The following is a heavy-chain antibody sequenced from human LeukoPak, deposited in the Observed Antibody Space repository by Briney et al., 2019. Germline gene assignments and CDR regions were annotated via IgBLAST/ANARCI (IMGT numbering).Heavy chain of an antibody. Sequence: GGSLRPSCAASGFTFSSYAMSWVRQAPGKGLEWVSAISGSGGSTYYADSVKGRFTISRDNSKNTLYLQMNSLRAEDTAVYNCAKDYCSSTSCEKDYWGQGTLVTVSS. J-gene: IGHJ4*02. CDR2: ISGSGGST. D-gene: IGHD2-2*01. V-gene: IGHV3-23*01. CDR3: AKDYCSSTSCEKDY. CDR1: GFTFSSYA.